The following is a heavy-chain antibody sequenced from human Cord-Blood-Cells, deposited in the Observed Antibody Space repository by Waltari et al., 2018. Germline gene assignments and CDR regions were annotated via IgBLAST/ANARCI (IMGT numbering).Heavy chain of an antibody. CDR1: GGSFSGYY. J-gene: IGHJ1*01. CDR2: ISHSGST. D-gene: IGHD6-13*01. Sequence: QVQLQQWGAGLLKPSETLSLTCAVYGGSFSGYYWSWIRQPPGKGLEWIGEISHSGSTNYNPSLKSRVTISVDTSKNQFSLKLSSVTAADTAVYYCATAFPGIAAAGTEYFQHWGQGTLVTVSS. CDR3: ATAFPGIAAAGTEYFQH. V-gene: IGHV4-34*01.